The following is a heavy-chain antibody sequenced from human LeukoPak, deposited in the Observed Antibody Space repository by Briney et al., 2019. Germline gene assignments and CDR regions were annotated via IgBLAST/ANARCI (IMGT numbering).Heavy chain of an antibody. V-gene: IGHV4-59*12. CDR2: IYYSGST. D-gene: IGHD3-9*01. CDR1: GGSISSYY. J-gene: IGHJ5*01. Sequence: PSETLSLTCTVSGGSISSYYWSWIRQPPGKGLEYIGYIYYSGSTNYNPSLKSRVTISVDTAKNQFSLKLSSVTAADTAVYYCARTSSLDWLTPHGAGPGFDSWGQGTLVTVSS. CDR3: ARTSSLDWLTPHGAGPGFDS.